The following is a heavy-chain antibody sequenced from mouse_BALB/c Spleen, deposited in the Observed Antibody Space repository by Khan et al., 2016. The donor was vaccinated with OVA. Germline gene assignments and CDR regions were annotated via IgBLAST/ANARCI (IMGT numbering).Heavy chain of an antibody. CDR3: ARRTTEYAMDY. Sequence: QIQLVQSGAELARPGASVKMSCKASGYTFTSHTMHWVKQRPGQGLEWIGYINPRSGYTNYNQKFNDKATLTADKSSSTAYMQLSSLTSEDSAVYYCARRTTEYAMDYWGQGTSGTVSS. CDR1: GYTFTSHT. V-gene: IGHV1-4*01. CDR2: INPRSGYT. D-gene: IGHD2-14*01. J-gene: IGHJ4*01.